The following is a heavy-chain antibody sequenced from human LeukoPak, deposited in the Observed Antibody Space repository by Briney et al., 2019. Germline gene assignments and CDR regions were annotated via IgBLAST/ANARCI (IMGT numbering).Heavy chain of an antibody. CDR1: GFTFTNYW. V-gene: IGHV3-7*01. CDR3: ARLREIPVFGVVTKSTSYFDY. Sequence: GGSLRLSCAASGFTFTNYWMGWVRQAPGKGLELVANIKQDRSEKYYVGSVKGRFTISRDNAKNSLYLQMNSLRAEDTAVYYCARLREIPVFGVVTKSTSYFDYWGQGTLVTVSS. CDR2: IKQDRSEK. J-gene: IGHJ4*02. D-gene: IGHD3-3*01.